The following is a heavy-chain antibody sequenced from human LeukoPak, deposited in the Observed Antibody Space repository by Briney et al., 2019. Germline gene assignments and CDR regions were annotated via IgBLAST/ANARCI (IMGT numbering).Heavy chain of an antibody. CDR2: INHDGSGT. V-gene: IGHV3-74*01. J-gene: IGHJ4*02. Sequence: GGSLRLSCVVSGFTLSSNWMHWVRQPPGKGLVWVSRINHDGSGTSYADSVKGRFTISRDNSKNTLYLQMNSLRAEDTAVYYCAKDRSGRDYGGNLYYFDYWGQGTLVTVSS. CDR1: GFTLSSNW. CDR3: AKDRSGRDYGGNLYYFDY. D-gene: IGHD4-23*01.